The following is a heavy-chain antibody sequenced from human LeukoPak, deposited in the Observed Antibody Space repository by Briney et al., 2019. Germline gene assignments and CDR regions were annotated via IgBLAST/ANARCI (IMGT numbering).Heavy chain of an antibody. CDR1: GGTFSSYA. CDR3: ARRGSGYDSVASGDY. D-gene: IGHD5-12*01. CDR2: IIPILGIA. J-gene: IGHJ4*02. Sequence: SVKVSCKASGGTFSSYAISWVRQAPGQGPEWMGRIIPILGIANYAQKFQGRVTITADKSTSTAYMELSSLRSEDTAVYYCARRGSGYDSVASGDYWGQGTLVTVSS. V-gene: IGHV1-69*04.